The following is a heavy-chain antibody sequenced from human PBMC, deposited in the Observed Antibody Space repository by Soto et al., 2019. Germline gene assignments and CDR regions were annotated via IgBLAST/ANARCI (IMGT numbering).Heavy chain of an antibody. CDR3: ARADLGRYDFWSGYSAFDY. J-gene: IGHJ4*02. CDR1: GVTVSSNY. Sequence: GGSLRLSCAASGVTVSSNYMSWVRQAPGKGLEWVSVIYSGGSTYYADSVKGRFTISRDNSKNTLYLQMNSLRDEDTAVYYCARADLGRYDFWSGYSAFDYWGQGTLVTVSS. D-gene: IGHD3-3*01. V-gene: IGHV3-66*01. CDR2: IYSGGST.